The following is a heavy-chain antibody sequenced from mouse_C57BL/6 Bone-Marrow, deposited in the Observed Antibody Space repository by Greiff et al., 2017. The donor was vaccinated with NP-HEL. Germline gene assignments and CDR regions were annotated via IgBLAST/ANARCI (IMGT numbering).Heavy chain of an antibody. V-gene: IGHV1-9*01. CDR1: GYTFTGYW. CDR2: ILPGSGST. D-gene: IGHD1-1*01. J-gene: IGHJ2*01. CDR3: ASPDNYGSMDY. Sequence: VKLMESGAELMKPGASVKLSCKATGYTFTGYWIEWVKQRPGHGLEWIGEILPGSGSTNYTDKFKGKSTFTADTSSNTAYMQLSSLTTEDSAIYYCASPDNYGSMDYWGQGTTLTVSS.